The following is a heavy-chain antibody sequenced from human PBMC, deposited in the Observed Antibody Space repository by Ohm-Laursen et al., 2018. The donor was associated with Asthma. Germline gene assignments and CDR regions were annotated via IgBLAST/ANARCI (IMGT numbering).Heavy chain of an antibody. D-gene: IGHD6-19*01. CDR3: AKDMGAVAGGGNDY. V-gene: IGHV3-21*01. CDR1: GYTFSRYS. J-gene: IGHJ4*02. CDR2: ISTASTFI. Sequence: SLRLSCAASGYTFSRYSIHWVRQVPGKGLEWVASISTASTFIYYADSVRGRFTTSRDNAKNSVYLQMNSLRAEDTALYYCAKDMGAVAGGGNDYWGQGTLVTVSS.